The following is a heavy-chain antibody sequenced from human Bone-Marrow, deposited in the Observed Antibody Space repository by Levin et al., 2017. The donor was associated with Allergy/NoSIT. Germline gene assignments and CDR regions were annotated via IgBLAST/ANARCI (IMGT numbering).Heavy chain of an antibody. Sequence: GESLKISCAASGFTFSDYYMGWIRQTPGKGLEWVAEISTSGTSKNYADSVKGRFTIYRDNAKKSLFLNMSSLRPEHAAIYYCVREKGVRVIEMEDCYLDLWGRGALVTVSS. CDR3: VREKGVRVIEMEDCYLDL. CDR1: GFTFSDYY. CDR2: ISTSGTSK. J-gene: IGHJ2*01. D-gene: IGHD2/OR15-2a*01. V-gene: IGHV3-11*01.